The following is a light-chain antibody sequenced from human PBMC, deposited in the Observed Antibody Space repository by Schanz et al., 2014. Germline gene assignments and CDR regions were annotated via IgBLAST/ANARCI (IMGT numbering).Light chain of an antibody. J-gene: IGLJ1*01. CDR2: DVS. CDR3: SSYGGNLGV. Sequence: QSALTQPASVSGSPGQSITISCTGTSSDVGGYNYVSWYQRHPGKAPKLMIYDVSKRPSGVPDRFSGSKSGNTASLTVSGLQAEDEADYYCSSYGGNLGVFGTGTKLTVL. CDR1: SSDVGGYNY. V-gene: IGLV2-8*01.